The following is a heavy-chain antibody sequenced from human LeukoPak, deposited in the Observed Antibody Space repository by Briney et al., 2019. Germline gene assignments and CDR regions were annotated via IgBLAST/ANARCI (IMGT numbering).Heavy chain of an antibody. D-gene: IGHD3-9*01. CDR2: INPNSGGT. CDR3: ARGFKYYDILTGYYMMYFDY. V-gene: IGHV1-2*02. CDR1: GYTFTGYY. Sequence: ASVKVSRKASGYTFTGYYMHWVRQAPGQGLEWMGWINPNSGGTNYAQKFQGRVTMTRDTSISTAYMELSRLRSDDTAVYYCARGFKYYDILTGYYMMYFDYWGQGTLVTVSS. J-gene: IGHJ4*02.